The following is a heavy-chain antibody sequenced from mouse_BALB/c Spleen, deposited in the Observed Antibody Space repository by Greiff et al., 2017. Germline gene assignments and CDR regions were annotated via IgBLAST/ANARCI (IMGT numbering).Heavy chain of an antibody. D-gene: IGHD1-1*01. Sequence: EVKLVESGGGLVQPGGSLRLSCATSGFTFTDYYMSWVRQPPGKALEWLGFIRNKANGYTTEYSASVKGRFTISRDNSQSILYLQMNTLRAEDSATDYCARESPLYYGSSYGYFDYWGQGTTLTVSS. V-gene: IGHV7-3*02. J-gene: IGHJ2*01. CDR2: IRNKANGYTT. CDR1: GFTFTDYY. CDR3: ARESPLYYGSSYGYFDY.